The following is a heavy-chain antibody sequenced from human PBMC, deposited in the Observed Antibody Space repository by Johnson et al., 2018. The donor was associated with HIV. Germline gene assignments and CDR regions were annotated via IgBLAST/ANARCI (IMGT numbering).Heavy chain of an antibody. CDR3: ARSPSSRVGDSFAFDI. J-gene: IGHJ3*02. CDR2: IWYDGSNK. D-gene: IGHD2-21*02. CDR1: GFSFDDFA. Sequence: QVQLVESGGGVVQPGRSLRLSCAASGFSFDDFAMHWVRQVPGKGLEWVAVIWYDGSNKYYADSVKGRFTISRDNSKNTLYLQMNNLRAEDTAVYYCARSPSSRVGDSFAFDIWGQGTMVTVSS. V-gene: IGHV3-33*08.